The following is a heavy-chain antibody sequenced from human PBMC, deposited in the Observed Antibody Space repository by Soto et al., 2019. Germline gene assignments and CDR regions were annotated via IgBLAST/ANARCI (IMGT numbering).Heavy chain of an antibody. CDR3: ARDQVPLRYCSSTSCYRPNWFDP. D-gene: IGHD2-2*01. CDR1: GFTFTSYG. V-gene: IGHV1-18*01. CDR2: ISAYNGNT. Sequence: ASVKVSCKPSGFTFTSYGISWVRQAPGQGLEWMGWISAYNGNTNYAQKLQGRVTMTTDTSTSTAYVELRSLRSDDTAVYYCARDQVPLRYCSSTSCYRPNWFDPWGQGTLVTVSS. J-gene: IGHJ5*02.